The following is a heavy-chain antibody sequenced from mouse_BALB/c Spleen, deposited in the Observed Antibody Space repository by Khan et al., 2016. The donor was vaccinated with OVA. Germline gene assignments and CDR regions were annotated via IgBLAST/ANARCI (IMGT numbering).Heavy chain of an antibody. Sequence: EVQLQESGPGLVKPSQSLSLTCTVTGYSITSDYAWNWIRQFPGNKLEWMGYISYSGNTKYNPSLKSRLSITRETSENQFFLQLNSVTIEDTATYYCARIYGGDFDYWGQGTTLTVSS. CDR3: ARIYGGDFDY. CDR1: GYSITSDYA. D-gene: IGHD1-1*01. CDR2: ISYSGNT. J-gene: IGHJ2*01. V-gene: IGHV3-2*02.